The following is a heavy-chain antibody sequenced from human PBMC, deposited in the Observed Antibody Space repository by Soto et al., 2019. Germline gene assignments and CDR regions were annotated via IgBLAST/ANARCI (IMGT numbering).Heavy chain of an antibody. Sequence: SETLSLTCTVSGDSISRDDYYWSWIRQYPGKGLEWIEYIFYSGNTYYNPSLESRVSVSVDTSKNQFSLKLTSVTAADSAVYYCARAGYYNMWVYYFDLWGRGTLVTVSS. CDR2: IFYSGNT. J-gene: IGHJ4*02. CDR1: GDSISRDDYY. D-gene: IGHD3-9*01. CDR3: ARAGYYNMWVYYFDL. V-gene: IGHV4-31*03.